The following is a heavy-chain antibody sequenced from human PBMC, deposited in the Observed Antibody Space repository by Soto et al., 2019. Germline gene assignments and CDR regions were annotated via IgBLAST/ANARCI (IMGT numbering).Heavy chain of an antibody. Sequence: QVQLQESGPGLVKPSQTLSLTCTVSGDSISSADYYWSWIRQPPGKGLEWIGYIYYSGSTNYNPSLKSRVTISVDTSKNQFSLKLSSVTAADTAVYYCARGINYDILTGYLRFPGMDVWGQGTTVTVSS. D-gene: IGHD3-9*01. CDR3: ARGINYDILTGYLRFPGMDV. J-gene: IGHJ6*02. CDR2: IYYSGST. V-gene: IGHV4-30-4*01. CDR1: GDSISSADYY.